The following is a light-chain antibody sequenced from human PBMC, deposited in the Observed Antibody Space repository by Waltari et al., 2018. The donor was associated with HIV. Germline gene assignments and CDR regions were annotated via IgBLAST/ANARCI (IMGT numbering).Light chain of an antibody. J-gene: IGLJ3*02. V-gene: IGLV3-10*01. CDR3: YSTDSSGNHPWV. Sequence: SYELTQPPSVSVSPGQTARITCSGDALAKKYAYWYQQKSGQAPVLVIYEDSKRPFGIPDGFSGSSSGTVATLTIRGAQVEDEADYYCYSTDSSGNHPWVFGGGTKLTVL. CDR1: ALAKKY. CDR2: EDS.